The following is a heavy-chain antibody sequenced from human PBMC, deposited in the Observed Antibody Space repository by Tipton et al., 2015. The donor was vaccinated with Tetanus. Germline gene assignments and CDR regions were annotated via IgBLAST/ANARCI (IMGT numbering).Heavy chain of an antibody. CDR1: GYTFTSYG. J-gene: IGHJ5*02. D-gene: IGHD6-13*01. Sequence: GPEVKKPGASVKVSCKASGYTFTSYGISWVRQAPGQGLEWMGWISAYNGNTNYAQKLQGRVTMATDTSTSTAYMELRSLRSDDTAVYYCARDPRNGIAAAAWFDPWGQGTLVTVSS. CDR3: ARDPRNGIAAAAWFDP. V-gene: IGHV1-18*01. CDR2: ISAYNGNT.